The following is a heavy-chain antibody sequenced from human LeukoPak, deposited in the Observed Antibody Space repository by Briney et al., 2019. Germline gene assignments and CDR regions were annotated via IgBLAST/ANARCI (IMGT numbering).Heavy chain of an antibody. CDR3: AKDLSSTWSAEYFQH. Sequence: GRSLRLSCAASGFTFSSYAMSWVRQAPGKGLEWVSTISGSGGSTYYGDSVKGRFTISRDNSKNTLYLQMNSLRADDTAVYYCAKDLSSTWSAEYFQHWGQGTLVTVSS. CDR1: GFTFSSYA. V-gene: IGHV3-23*01. J-gene: IGHJ1*01. CDR2: ISGSGGST. D-gene: IGHD6-13*01.